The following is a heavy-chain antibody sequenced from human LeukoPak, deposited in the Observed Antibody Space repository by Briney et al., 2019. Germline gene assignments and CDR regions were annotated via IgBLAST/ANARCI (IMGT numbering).Heavy chain of an antibody. Sequence: GGSLRLSCAASGFTFSRYGMHWVRQAPGKGLEWVAFIRYDGSNKYYADSVKGRLTISRDNSKNTLYLQMTSLRAEDTAVYYCANRGASWGQGTLVTVSS. CDR3: ANRGAS. CDR1: GFTFSRYG. V-gene: IGHV3-30*02. D-gene: IGHD3-10*01. J-gene: IGHJ5*02. CDR2: IRYDGSNK.